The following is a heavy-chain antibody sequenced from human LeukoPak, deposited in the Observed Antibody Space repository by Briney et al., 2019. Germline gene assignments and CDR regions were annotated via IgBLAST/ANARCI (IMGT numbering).Heavy chain of an antibody. J-gene: IGHJ2*01. CDR2: INSDGSWT. CDR3: ARDNENPMWYFDL. D-gene: IGHD2-2*01. CDR1: GNYW. V-gene: IGHV3-74*01. Sequence: GGSLRLSCAASGNYWMHWVRQAPGKGLVWVSHINSDGSWTSYADSVKGRFTISKDNAKNTVYLQMNSLRAEDTAVYYCARDNENPMWYFDLWGRGTLVTVSS.